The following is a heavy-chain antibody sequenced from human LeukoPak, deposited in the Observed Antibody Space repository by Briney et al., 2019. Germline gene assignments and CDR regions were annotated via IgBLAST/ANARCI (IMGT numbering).Heavy chain of an antibody. J-gene: IGHJ4*02. CDR3: ARGRADRYNWNDGPDY. V-gene: IGHV1-2*06. D-gene: IGHD1-20*01. CDR1: GYTFTSYG. CDR2: INPNSGGT. Sequence: ASVKVSCKASGYTFTSYGISWVRQAPGQGLEWMGRINPNSGGTNYAQKFQGRVTMTRDTSINTAYMELSSLRSDDTAVYYCARGRADRYNWNDGPDYWGQGTLVTVSS.